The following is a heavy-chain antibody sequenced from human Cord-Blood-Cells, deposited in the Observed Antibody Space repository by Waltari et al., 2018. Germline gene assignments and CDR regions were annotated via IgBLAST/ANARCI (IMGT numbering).Heavy chain of an antibody. CDR2: INPNSGGT. D-gene: IGHD7-27*01. J-gene: IGHJ3*02. V-gene: IGHV1-2*02. Sequence: QMQLVQSGAAVKKPGASVTVPCKASVHTLPGYSMPWVRQAPGQGLEWMGWINPNSGGTNYAQKFQGRVTMTRDTSISTAYMELSRLRSDDTAVYYCARSGDDAFDIWGQGTMVTVSS. CDR1: VHTLPGYS. CDR3: ARSGDDAFDI.